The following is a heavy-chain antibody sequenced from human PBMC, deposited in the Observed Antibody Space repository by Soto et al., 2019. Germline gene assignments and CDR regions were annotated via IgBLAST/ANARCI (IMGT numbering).Heavy chain of an antibody. Sequence: SETLSLTCTVSGGSISSYYWSWIRQPPGKGLEWIGYIYYSGSTNYNPSLKRRVTISVDTSKNQFSLKLSSVTAADTAVYYCARLGRGNWFDPWGQGALVTVSS. CDR3: ARLGRGNWFDP. CDR1: GGSISSYY. V-gene: IGHV4-59*01. D-gene: IGHD1-26*01. CDR2: IYYSGST. J-gene: IGHJ5*02.